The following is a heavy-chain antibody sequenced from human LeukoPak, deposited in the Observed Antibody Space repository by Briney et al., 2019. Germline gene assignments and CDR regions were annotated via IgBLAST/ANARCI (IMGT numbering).Heavy chain of an antibody. J-gene: IGHJ4*02. CDR3: TYTGRWLAFDF. D-gene: IGHD5-24*01. Sequence: SETLSLTCSVSGASVNRHHWSWIRQPPGKELEWISTFYHSGNSANTIYNSSLNSRVTFSVDTSKNQFSLRLDSVTGADTAIYFCTYTGRWLAFDFWGQGALVTVSS. V-gene: IGHV4-59*02. CDR1: GASVNRHH. CDR2: FYHSGNSANT.